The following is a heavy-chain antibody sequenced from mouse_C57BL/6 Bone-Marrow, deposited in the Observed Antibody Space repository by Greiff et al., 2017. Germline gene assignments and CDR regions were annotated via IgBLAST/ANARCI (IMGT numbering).Heavy chain of an antibody. CDR1: GFTFSSYA. J-gene: IGHJ4*01. CDR2: ISDGGSYT. D-gene: IGHD2-5*01. CDR3: ASLYSNYDAMDY. V-gene: IGHV5-4*03. Sequence: DVMLVESGGGLVKPGGSLKLSCAASGFTFSSYAMSWVRQTPEKRLEWVATISDGGSYTYYPDNVKGRFTISRDNAKNNLYLQMSHLKSEDTAMYYCASLYSNYDAMDYWGQGTSVTVSS.